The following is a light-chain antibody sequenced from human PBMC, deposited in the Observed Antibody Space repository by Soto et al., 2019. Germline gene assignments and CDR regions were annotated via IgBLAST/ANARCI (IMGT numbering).Light chain of an antibody. CDR3: QQYNKWPIT. CDR1: QSVTTK. V-gene: IGKV3-15*01. Sequence: EIVMTQFPGTLSVSPGERAALSCRASQSVTTKLAWYQQKPGQAPRLLIYDSSTRATGIPARFSGSGSGTGFTLIISSLQSEDFAVYYCQQYNKWPITFGQGTRLELK. CDR2: DSS. J-gene: IGKJ5*01.